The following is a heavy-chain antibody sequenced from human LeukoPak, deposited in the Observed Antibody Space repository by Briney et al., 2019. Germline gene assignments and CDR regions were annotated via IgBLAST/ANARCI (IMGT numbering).Heavy chain of an antibody. CDR1: GGTFSNYA. Sequence: SVKVSCKASGGTFSNYAISWVRQAPGQGLEWMGGIIPSFGIANYAQNFQGRVTITADKSTSTAYMELSSLRSEDTAVYYCARGDDYLYYYYYMDVWGKGTTVTVSS. CDR3: ARGDDYLYYYYYMDV. V-gene: IGHV1-69*10. D-gene: IGHD4-11*01. J-gene: IGHJ6*03. CDR2: IIPSFGIA.